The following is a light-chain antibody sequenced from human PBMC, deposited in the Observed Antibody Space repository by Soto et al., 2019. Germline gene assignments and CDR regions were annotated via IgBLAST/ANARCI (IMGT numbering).Light chain of an antibody. CDR3: QQYNKWPPWT. V-gene: IGKV3-15*01. J-gene: IGKJ1*01. Sequence: EIVMTQSPATLSVSPGERATLSYRASQSVSSDLAWYQQKPGQAPRLLIYGASTRATGIPARFSGSGSGTEFTLTISSLQSEDFAVYYCQQYNKWPPWTFGQGTKVEI. CDR1: QSVSSD. CDR2: GAS.